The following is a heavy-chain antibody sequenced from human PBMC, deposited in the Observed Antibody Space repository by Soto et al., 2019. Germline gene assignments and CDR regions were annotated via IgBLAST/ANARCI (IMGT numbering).Heavy chain of an antibody. CDR3: AKSAGGYWSTATCAGNFGYFDL. J-gene: IGHJ2*01. CDR2: ISGSGDST. CDR1: GFTFSSYA. Sequence: EVQLLESGGGLVQPGGSLRLSCAASGFTFSSYAMSWVRQAPGKGLEWVSGISGSGDSTYYADSVKGRFTISRDNSKSTLYLQMNSLRADDTAVYYCAKSAGGYWSTATCAGNFGYFDLWGRGTLVTVSS. V-gene: IGHV3-23*01. D-gene: IGHD2-2*01.